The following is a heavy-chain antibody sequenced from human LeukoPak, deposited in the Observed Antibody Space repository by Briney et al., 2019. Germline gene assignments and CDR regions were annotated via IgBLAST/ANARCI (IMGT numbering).Heavy chain of an antibody. D-gene: IGHD5-12*01. Sequence: PGRSLRLSCAASGFTFRSYAMSWVRQATGKGLEWVSTISGGGYSTYYADSVKGRFTISGDNSKHTLYLQMNNLRAEDTAVYYCASGIDIGAFNIWGQGTRVTVSS. CDR3: ASGIDIGAFNI. J-gene: IGHJ3*02. V-gene: IGHV3-23*01. CDR2: ISGGGYST. CDR1: GFTFRSYA.